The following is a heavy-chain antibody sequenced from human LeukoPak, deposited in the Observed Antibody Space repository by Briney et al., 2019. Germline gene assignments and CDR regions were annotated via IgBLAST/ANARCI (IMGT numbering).Heavy chain of an antibody. J-gene: IGHJ4*02. CDR1: GVTFSDYY. D-gene: IGHD6-13*01. CDR2: ISSSGSTI. V-gene: IGHV3-11*01. Sequence: PGGSLRLSCAASGVTFSDYYMSWIRQAPGKGLEWVSYISSSGSTIYYADSVKGRFTISRDNAKNSLYLQMNSLRAEDTAVYYCARDMGREVYSSSPDYWGQGTLVTVSS. CDR3: ARDMGREVYSSSPDY.